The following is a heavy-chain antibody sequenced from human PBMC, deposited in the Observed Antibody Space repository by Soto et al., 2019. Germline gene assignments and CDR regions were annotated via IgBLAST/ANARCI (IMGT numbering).Heavy chain of an antibody. CDR2: ISAYYGST. Sequence: QVQMMQSGGEVKKPVASVKVSCKASGYTFTTYGISWVREAPGQGLEWLGWISAYYGSTSYAQKVQGRVTMTRVTSTSTAYMELRSLRRDYTAGYYCVRDSEEMSTIMLAYWGQGTLVTVSS. D-gene: IGHD3-16*01. CDR1: GYTFTTYG. J-gene: IGHJ4*02. CDR3: VRDSEEMSTIMLAY. V-gene: IGHV1-18*01.